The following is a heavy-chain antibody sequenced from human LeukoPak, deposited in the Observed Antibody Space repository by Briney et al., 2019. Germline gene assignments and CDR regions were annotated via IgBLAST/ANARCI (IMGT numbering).Heavy chain of an antibody. J-gene: IGHJ3*02. Sequence: SETLSLTCTVSGGPFGSGSYYWSWIRQRPGKGLEWIGYIYYSGSTNYNPSLKSRVTISVDTSKNQFSLKLSPVTAADTAVYYCARVRFSSGWYIAFDIWGQGTMVTVSS. D-gene: IGHD6-19*01. CDR1: GGPFGSGSYY. CDR3: ARVRFSSGWYIAFDI. V-gene: IGHV4-61*01. CDR2: IYYSGST.